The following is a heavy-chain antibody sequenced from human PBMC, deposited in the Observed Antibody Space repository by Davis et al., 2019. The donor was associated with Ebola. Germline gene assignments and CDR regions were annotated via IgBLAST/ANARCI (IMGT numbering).Heavy chain of an antibody. CDR2: VSYDGSNE. J-gene: IGHJ4*02. D-gene: IGHD3-16*01. CDR3: TTLSATFTHGGDF. Sequence: GESLKISCVVSGFTFSNYGMHRVRQAPGKGLEWVAIVSYDGSNEYYADSVKGRFTVSRDNSKNTLFLQMNSLRFDDTAVYYCTTLSATFTHGGDFWGQGILVTVSS. V-gene: IGHV3-30*03. CDR1: GFTFSNYG.